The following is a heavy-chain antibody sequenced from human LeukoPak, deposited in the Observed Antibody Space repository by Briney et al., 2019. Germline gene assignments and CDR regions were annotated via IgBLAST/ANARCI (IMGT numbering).Heavy chain of an antibody. D-gene: IGHD3-10*01. CDR2: MNPNSGNT. J-gene: IGHJ5*02. V-gene: IGHV1-8*01. CDR1: GYTFTSYD. Sequence: ASVKVSCKASGYTFTSYDINWVRQATGQGLEWMGWMNPNSGNTGYAQKFQGRVTMTRNTSISTAYMELSSLRSEDTAVYYCARDMVRAVNNWFDPWGQGTLVTVSS. CDR3: ARDMVRAVNNWFDP.